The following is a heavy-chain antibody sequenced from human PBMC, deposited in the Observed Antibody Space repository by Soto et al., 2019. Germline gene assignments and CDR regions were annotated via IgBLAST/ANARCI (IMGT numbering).Heavy chain of an antibody. Sequence: ASVKVSCQASGYTFTSYGISWVRQAPGQGLEWMGWISAYNGNTNYAQKLQGRVTMTTDTSTSTAYMELRSLRSDDTAVYYCARAGVGATTSYYYYGMDVWGQGTTVTVSS. D-gene: IGHD1-26*01. V-gene: IGHV1-18*01. CDR3: ARAGVGATTSYYYYGMDV. CDR2: ISAYNGNT. CDR1: GYTFTSYG. J-gene: IGHJ6*02.